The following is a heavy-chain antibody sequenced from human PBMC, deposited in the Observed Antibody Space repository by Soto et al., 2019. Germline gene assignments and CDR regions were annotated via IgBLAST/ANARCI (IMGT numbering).Heavy chain of an antibody. CDR3: ARKKGDTFDI. J-gene: IGHJ3*02. CDR2: ISSSGTYT. D-gene: IGHD1-26*01. V-gene: IGHV3-21*01. Sequence: EVQLVESGGGLVKPGGSLRLSCAASGFTFSSYTMNWVRQAPGKGLEWVAFISSSGTYTYYADSLKGRFTISRDNAKDSLYLQMKSLRAEDTAVDYCARKKGDTFDIWGQGTMVTVSS. CDR1: GFTFSSYT.